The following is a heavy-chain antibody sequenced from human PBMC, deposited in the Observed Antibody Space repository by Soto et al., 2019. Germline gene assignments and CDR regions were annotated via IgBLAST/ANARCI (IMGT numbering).Heavy chain of an antibody. V-gene: IGHV3-23*01. J-gene: IGHJ4*02. CDR1: GFTFSSYA. D-gene: IGHD3-10*01. CDR2: ISGSGGST. CDR3: AKDSGSGSYFTVGEAPGRSYYFDY. Sequence: GGSLRLSCAASGFTFSSYAMSWVRQAPGKGLEWVSAISGSGGSTYYADSVKGRFTISRDNSKNTLYLQMNSLRAEDTAVYYCAKDSGSGSYFTVGEAPGRSYYFDYWGQGTLVTVSS.